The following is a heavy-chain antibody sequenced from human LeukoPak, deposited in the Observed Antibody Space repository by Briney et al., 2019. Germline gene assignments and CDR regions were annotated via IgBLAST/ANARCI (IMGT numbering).Heavy chain of an antibody. Sequence: GGSLRLSCVASGLTFSSRDWMTWVRQAPGKGLEWVANIKQDGSEKYYVDSVKGRFTIFRDNAKNSVDLQMNSLRVEDTAVYYCAELGITMIGGVWGKGTTVTISS. CDR1: GLTFSSRDW. D-gene: IGHD3-10*02. CDR3: AELGITMIGGV. V-gene: IGHV3-7*01. CDR2: IKQDGSEK. J-gene: IGHJ6*04.